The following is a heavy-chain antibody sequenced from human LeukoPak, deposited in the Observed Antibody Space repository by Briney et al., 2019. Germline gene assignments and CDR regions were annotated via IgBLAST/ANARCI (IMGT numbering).Heavy chain of an antibody. J-gene: IGHJ4*02. Sequence: ASVKVSCKASGGTFNSYAISWVRQAPGQGLEWMGWISAYNGNTNYAQKLQGRVTMTTDTSTSTAYMELRSLRSDDTAVYYCARDHSPYYYDSSGYYAPFDYWGQGTLVTVSS. CDR2: ISAYNGNT. D-gene: IGHD3-22*01. CDR1: GGTFNSYA. V-gene: IGHV1-18*01. CDR3: ARDHSPYYYDSSGYYAPFDY.